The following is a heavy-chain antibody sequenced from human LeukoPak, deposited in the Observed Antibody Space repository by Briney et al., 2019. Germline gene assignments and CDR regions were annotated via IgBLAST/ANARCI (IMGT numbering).Heavy chain of an antibody. CDR1: GYTFTDYY. CDR2: VDPEDGET. J-gene: IGHJ4*02. D-gene: IGHD4-11*01. Sequence: ASVKISCKVSGYTFTDYYMHWVQQAPGKGLEWMGLVDPEDGETIYAEKFQGRVTITADTSTDTAYMELSSLRSEDTAVYYCARLGSGSNSYTLDYWGQGTLVTVSS. CDR3: ARLGSGSNSYTLDY. V-gene: IGHV1-69-2*01.